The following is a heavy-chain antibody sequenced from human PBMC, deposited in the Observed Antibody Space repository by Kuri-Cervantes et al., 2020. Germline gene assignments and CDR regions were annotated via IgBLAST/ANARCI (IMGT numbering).Heavy chain of an antibody. Sequence: SETLSLTCAVYGGSFSGYYWSWIRQPPGKGLEWIGEINHSGSTNYNPSLKSRVTISVDTSKNQFSLKLSSVTAADTAVYYCARGPRWVRSRYNWFDPWGREPWSPSPQ. V-gene: IGHV4-34*01. CDR2: INHSGST. CDR3: ARGPRWVRSRYNWFDP. D-gene: IGHD1-26*01. CDR1: GGSFSGYY. J-gene: IGHJ5*02.